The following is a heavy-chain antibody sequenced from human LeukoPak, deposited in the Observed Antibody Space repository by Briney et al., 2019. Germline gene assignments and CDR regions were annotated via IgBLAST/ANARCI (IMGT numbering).Heavy chain of an antibody. Sequence: PGGSLRLSCAASGFTFSSYAMSWVRQAPGKGLEWVSAISGSGGSTYYADSVKGRFTISRDNSKNTLYLQMNSLRPEDTALYYCAKGGTNWAHLDYWGQGTLVTVSS. CDR1: GFTFSSYA. J-gene: IGHJ4*02. CDR3: AKGGTNWAHLDY. CDR2: ISGSGGST. D-gene: IGHD1-1*01. V-gene: IGHV3-23*01.